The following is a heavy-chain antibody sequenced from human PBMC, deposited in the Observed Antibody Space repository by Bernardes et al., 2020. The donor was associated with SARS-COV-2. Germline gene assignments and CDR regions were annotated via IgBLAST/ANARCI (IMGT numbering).Heavy chain of an antibody. CDR2: IDSDGSTT. Sequence: GGSLRLSCEASGFTFSTYWMHWVRQAPGKGLQWVSRIDSDGSTTNYADSVKGRFTISRDNAKNTLYLEMNSLRAEDTAVYYCARGSGNYYFDYWGQGTLVTVSS. J-gene: IGHJ4*02. CDR3: ARGSGNYYFDY. V-gene: IGHV3-74*01. D-gene: IGHD1-26*01. CDR1: GFTFSTYW.